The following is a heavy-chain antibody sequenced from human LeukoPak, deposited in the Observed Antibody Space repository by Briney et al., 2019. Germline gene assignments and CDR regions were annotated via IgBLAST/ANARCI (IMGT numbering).Heavy chain of an antibody. Sequence: ALVKVSCKASGYTFTVFYMHWVRQAPGQGLEWMGWINPNSGGTNYAQKFQGRVTMTRDTSISTVYMELSRLRSDDTAVYYCARSKVYPNDYWGQGTLVTVSS. J-gene: IGHJ4*02. CDR2: INPNSGGT. CDR1: GYTFTVFY. CDR3: ARSKVYPNDY. V-gene: IGHV1-2*02. D-gene: IGHD1-14*01.